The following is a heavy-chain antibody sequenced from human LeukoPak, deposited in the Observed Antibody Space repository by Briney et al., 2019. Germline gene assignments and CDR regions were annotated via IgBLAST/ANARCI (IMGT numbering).Heavy chain of an antibody. CDR2: INSDGSST. J-gene: IGHJ4*02. CDR3: ARGGYSYGYT. CDR1: GFTFSSYW. Sequence: GGSLRLSCAASGFTFSSYWMHWVRQAPGQGLVWVSRINSDGSSTSYADSVKGRFTISRDNAKNTLYLQMNSLRAEDTAVYYCARGGYSYGYTWGQGTLVTVSS. V-gene: IGHV3-74*01. D-gene: IGHD5-18*01.